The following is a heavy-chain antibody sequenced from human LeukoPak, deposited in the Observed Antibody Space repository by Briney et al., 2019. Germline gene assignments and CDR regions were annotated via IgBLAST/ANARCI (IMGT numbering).Heavy chain of an antibody. D-gene: IGHD1-14*01. CDR1: GFTFSSYA. CDR2: ISGSGGST. J-gene: IGHJ4*02. CDR3: AKTWVQEPYFDY. V-gene: IGHV3-23*01. Sequence: GGSLRLSCAASGFTFSSYAMSWDRQAPGKGLEWVSAISGSGGSTYYADSVKGRFTISRDNSKNTLYLQMNSLRAEDTAVYYCAKTWVQEPYFDYWGQGTLVTVSS.